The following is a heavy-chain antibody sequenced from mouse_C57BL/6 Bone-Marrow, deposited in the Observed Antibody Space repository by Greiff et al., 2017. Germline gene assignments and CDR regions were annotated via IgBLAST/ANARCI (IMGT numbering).Heavy chain of an antibody. Sequence: EVKLQESGGGLVKPGGSLKLSCAASGFTFSDYGMHWVRQAPEKGLEWVAYISSGSSTIYYADTVKGRFTISRDNAKNTLFLQMTSLRSEDTAMYYCARKRGPPAWFAYWGQGTLVTVSA. J-gene: IGHJ3*01. CDR1: GFTFSDYG. V-gene: IGHV5-17*01. CDR2: ISSGSSTI. CDR3: ARKRGPPAWFAY.